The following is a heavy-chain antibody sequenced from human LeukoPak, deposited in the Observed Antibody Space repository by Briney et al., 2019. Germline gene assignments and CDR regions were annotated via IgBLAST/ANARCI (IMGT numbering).Heavy chain of an antibody. V-gene: IGHV3-74*01. Sequence: PGGSLRLSCAASGFTFSSYWMHWGRQAPGKGLVWVSRISSDGSSTSYADSVKGRFTISRDNAQNTLDLQMNSLRAEDTAVYYCVRRNYWGQGTLVTVSS. J-gene: IGHJ4*02. CDR3: VRRNY. CDR2: ISSDGSST. CDR1: GFTFSSYW.